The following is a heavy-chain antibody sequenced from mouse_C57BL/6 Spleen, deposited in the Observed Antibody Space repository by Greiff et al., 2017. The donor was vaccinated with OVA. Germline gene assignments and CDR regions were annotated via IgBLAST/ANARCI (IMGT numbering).Heavy chain of an antibody. CDR1: GYTFTSYW. V-gene: IGHV1-61*01. CDR3: ARSEGYSLAY. J-gene: IGHJ2*01. Sequence: QVQLQQPGAELVRPGSSVKLSCKASGYTFTSYWMDWVKQRPGQGLEWIGNIYPSDSETHYTQKFKDKATLTVDKSSSTAYMQLSSLTSEDSAVYYCARSEGYSLAYWGQGTTLTVSS. CDR2: IYPSDSET. D-gene: IGHD3-2*02.